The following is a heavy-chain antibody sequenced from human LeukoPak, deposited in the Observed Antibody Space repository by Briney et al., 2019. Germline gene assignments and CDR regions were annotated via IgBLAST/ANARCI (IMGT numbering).Heavy chain of an antibody. J-gene: IGHJ5*02. D-gene: IGHD1-1*01. CDR3: ARHGRSDWFDP. CDR2: IYTSGST. V-gene: IGHV4-61*02. CDR1: GGSISSGSYY. Sequence: PSETLSLTCTVSGGSISSGSYYWSWIRQPAGKGLEWIGRIYTSGSTNYNPSLKSRVTISVDTSKNQFSLKLSSVTAADTAVYYYARHGRSDWFDPWGQGTLVTVSS.